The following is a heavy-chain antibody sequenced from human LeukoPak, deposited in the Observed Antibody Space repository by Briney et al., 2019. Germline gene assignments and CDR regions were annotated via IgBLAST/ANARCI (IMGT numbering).Heavy chain of an antibody. Sequence: GSSVKVSCKASGGTFSSHAISWVRQAPGQGLEWMGRIIPIFGTANYAQKFQGRVTITTDESTSTAYMELSSLRSEDTAVYYCATVKNYYDPSGLDYWGQGTLVTVSS. CDR1: GGTFSSHA. V-gene: IGHV1-69*05. CDR3: ATVKNYYDPSGLDY. J-gene: IGHJ4*02. D-gene: IGHD3-22*01. CDR2: IIPIFGTA.